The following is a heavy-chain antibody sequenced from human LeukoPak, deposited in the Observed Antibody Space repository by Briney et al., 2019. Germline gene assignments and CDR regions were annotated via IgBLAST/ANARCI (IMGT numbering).Heavy chain of an antibody. J-gene: IGHJ4*02. D-gene: IGHD5-24*01. CDR1: GFTFKNYA. V-gene: IGHV3-23*01. CDR2: ISRSGGST. Sequence: GGSLRLSCAASGFTFKNYAMNWVRQAPGRGLEWVSGISRSGGSTYYADSVKGRFTISRDNSKNTLYLQMNSLRAEDTAVYYCAKDLLEMATHAGYYFDYWGQGTLVTVSS. CDR3: AKDLLEMATHAGYYFDY.